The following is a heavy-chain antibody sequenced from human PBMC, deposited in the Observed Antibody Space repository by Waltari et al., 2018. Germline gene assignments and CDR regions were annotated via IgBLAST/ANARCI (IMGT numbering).Heavy chain of an antibody. Sequence: EVQLLESGGGLVQPGGSLRLSCAASGFTFSSNAMRWIRQAPGKGLEWVSAISSGGGSTYYADSVKGRFTISRDSSKNTLYLQMNSLRAEDTAVYYCAKGGYYGAYWGQGTLVTVSS. D-gene: IGHD4-17*01. CDR2: ISSGGGST. CDR1: GFTFSSNA. CDR3: AKGGYYGAY. V-gene: IGHV3-23*01. J-gene: IGHJ4*02.